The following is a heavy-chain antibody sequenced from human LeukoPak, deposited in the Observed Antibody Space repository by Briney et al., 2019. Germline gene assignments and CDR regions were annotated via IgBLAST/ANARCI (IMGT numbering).Heavy chain of an antibody. CDR3: ARWGDGYDMAAFDI. V-gene: IGHV3-74*01. D-gene: IGHD5-24*01. Sequence: GGSLRLSCAASGFTFSSYWMHWVRQAPGKGLVWVSRINSDGSSTSYADSVKGRFTISRDNAKNTLYLQMNSLRAEDTAVYYCARWGDGYDMAAFDIWGQGTMVTVSS. CDR1: GFTFSSYW. J-gene: IGHJ3*02. CDR2: INSDGSST.